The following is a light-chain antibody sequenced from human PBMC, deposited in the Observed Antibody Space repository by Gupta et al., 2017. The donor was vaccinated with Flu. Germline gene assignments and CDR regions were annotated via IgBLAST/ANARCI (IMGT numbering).Light chain of an antibody. CDR3: SSYRSSIFYV. CDR2: DVS. CDR1: GSDVGGYEY. Sequence: SINSSVSGSGSDVGGYEYVRWYQKTTANAHKLMISDVSRRSAGVSSRFSGSKAGNTASLTISGLQVEEEAEYYGSSYRSSIFYVFGTGTKGTVL. J-gene: IGLJ1*01. V-gene: IGLV2-14*04.